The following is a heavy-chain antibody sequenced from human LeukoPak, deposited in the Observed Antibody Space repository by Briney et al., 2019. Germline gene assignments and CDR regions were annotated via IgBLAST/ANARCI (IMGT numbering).Heavy chain of an antibody. Sequence: GGSLRLSCVGPGFKFDDYTMHWVRQAPGKGLEWVSLISWDGGSTYYADSVKGRFTISRDNSKNSLYLQMNSLRTEDTALYYCAKDIVVVPRGDHYMDVWGKGTTVTVSS. D-gene: IGHD2-2*01. CDR2: ISWDGGST. CDR3: AKDIVVVPRGDHYMDV. V-gene: IGHV3-43*01. CDR1: GFKFDDYT. J-gene: IGHJ6*03.